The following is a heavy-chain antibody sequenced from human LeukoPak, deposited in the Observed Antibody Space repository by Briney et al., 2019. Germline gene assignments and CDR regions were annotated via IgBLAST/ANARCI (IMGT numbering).Heavy chain of an antibody. Sequence: GGSLRLSCEASGLTLSSYAMSWVRQAPGKGLEWVSAIGGSGGSIFYADSVKGRFTISRDNSKNTLYLQMNSLRAEDTAVYYCAARSNNWYILDYWGQGTLVTVSS. CDR3: AARSNNWYILDY. V-gene: IGHV3-23*01. J-gene: IGHJ4*02. CDR2: IGGSGGSI. D-gene: IGHD6-13*01. CDR1: GLTLSSYA.